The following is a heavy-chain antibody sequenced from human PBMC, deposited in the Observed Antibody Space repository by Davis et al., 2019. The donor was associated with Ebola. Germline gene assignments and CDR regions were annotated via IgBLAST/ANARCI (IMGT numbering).Heavy chain of an antibody. CDR1: GFTVSSNY. Sequence: PGGSLRLSCAASGFTVSSNYMSWVRQAPGQGLEWVSVIYSGGTYYADSVKGRFTISRDNSKNTMYLQMNSLRAEDTAVYYCATELVTSAFDIWAQGTTVTVSS. D-gene: IGHD6-6*01. CDR3: ATELVTSAFDI. CDR2: IYSGGT. V-gene: IGHV3-66*01. J-gene: IGHJ3*02.